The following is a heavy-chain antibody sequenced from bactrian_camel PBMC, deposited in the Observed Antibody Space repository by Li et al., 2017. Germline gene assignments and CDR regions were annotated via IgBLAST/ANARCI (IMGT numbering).Heavy chain of an antibody. J-gene: IGHJ4*01. CDR3: AAKSPGGGWYSPGSYNY. CDR2: IYTRDGTA. CDR1: GNTGSSLW. Sequence: HVQLVESGGGSVQPGGSLRLSCAASGNTGSSLWMGWIRQSPGNEREVLAAIYTRDGTAHYADSVKGRFTISHDNANDTIFLQMNSLMPEDSAMYYCAAKSPGGGWYSPGSYNYWGQGTQVTVS. V-gene: IGHV3S1*01. D-gene: IGHD6*01.